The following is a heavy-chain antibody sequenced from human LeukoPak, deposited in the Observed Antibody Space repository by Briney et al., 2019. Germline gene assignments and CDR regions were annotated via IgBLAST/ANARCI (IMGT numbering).Heavy chain of an antibody. J-gene: IGHJ5*02. D-gene: IGHD2-2*01. Sequence: SSETLSLTCAVYGGSFSGYYWSWIRQPPGKGLEWIGEINHSGSTNYNPSLKSRVTISVDTSKNQFSLKLSSVTAADTAVYYCARGRSGYCSSTSCYYWFDPWGQGTLVIVSS. CDR2: INHSGST. CDR1: GGSFSGYY. V-gene: IGHV4-34*01. CDR3: ARGRSGYCSSTSCYYWFDP.